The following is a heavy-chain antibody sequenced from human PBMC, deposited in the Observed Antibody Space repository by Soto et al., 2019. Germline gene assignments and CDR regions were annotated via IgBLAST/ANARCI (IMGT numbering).Heavy chain of an antibody. CDR3: VGSHGFASSSGWGGGFDF. V-gene: IGHV3-33*03. Sequence: QVQLVESGGGVVQPARSLRLSCAASGFNFSDSGMHWVRQAPGKGLEWVAVIWSDGSDEDYADSVTGRFSISRDNSESNLYRQLISLRAEGPAVYYCVGSHGFASSSGWGGGFDFWGQGTLVTVAA. CDR1: GFNFSDSG. D-gene: IGHD6-6*01. CDR2: IWSDGSDE. J-gene: IGHJ4*02.